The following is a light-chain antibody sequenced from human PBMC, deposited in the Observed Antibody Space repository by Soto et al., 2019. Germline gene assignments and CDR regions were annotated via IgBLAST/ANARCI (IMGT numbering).Light chain of an antibody. V-gene: IGKV1-5*03. CDR1: ETISNW. CDR3: QQYNSYPLT. CDR2: KAS. Sequence: DIPMTQSPSTLSASVGDRVTFTCRATETISNWLAWYQQKPGKAPKLLIYKASTLERGVPSRFRGTGSGTEFPLTISSLQPDDFATYYCQQYNSYPLTFGGGTNVEIK. J-gene: IGKJ4*01.